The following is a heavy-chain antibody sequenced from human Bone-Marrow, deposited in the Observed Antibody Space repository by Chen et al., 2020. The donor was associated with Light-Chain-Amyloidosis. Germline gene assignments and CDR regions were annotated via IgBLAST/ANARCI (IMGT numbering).Heavy chain of an antibody. V-gene: IGHV1-69*01. Sequence: QVLLVQSGAEVKKPGSSVKVSCKASGGTFSTSAINWVRQAPGQGLEWMGGIIPSRGTASYEQKFQGRGTITADESTSTFYMELSSLRSEDTAVYYCARDRGRYCTNGVCYIPPVAGNYYYYGMDVWGQGTTVTVS. CDR1: GGTFSTSA. J-gene: IGHJ6*02. CDR2: IIPSRGTA. CDR3: ARDRGRYCTNGVCYIPPVAGNYYYYGMDV. D-gene: IGHD2-8*01.